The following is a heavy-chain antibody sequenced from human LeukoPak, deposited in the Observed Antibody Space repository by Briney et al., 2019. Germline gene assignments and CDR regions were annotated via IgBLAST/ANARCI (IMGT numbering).Heavy chain of an antibody. CDR1: GYSISSGYY. J-gene: IGHJ5*02. V-gene: IGHV4-38-2*02. CDR2: IYHSAST. CDR3: ARATGSFVVVWFDP. Sequence: PSETLSLTCTVSGYSISSGYYWGWIRQPPGKGLEWIGSIYHSASTYYNPSLKSRVTIPVDTSKNQFSLKLSSVTAADTAVYYCARATGSFVVVWFDPWGQGTLVTVSS. D-gene: IGHD2-21*01.